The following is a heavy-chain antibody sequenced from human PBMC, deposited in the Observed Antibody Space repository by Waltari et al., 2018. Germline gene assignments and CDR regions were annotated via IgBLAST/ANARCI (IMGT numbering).Heavy chain of an antibody. CDR3: VRGLYSGSFDVYDH. V-gene: IGHV3-9*01. CDR1: GFTFYDFS. Sequence: EVQLVESGGGLVQPGRSLRLPCAASGFTFYDFSLHWVRQVPGKGLEWVASLTWNSDTIYYADSVKGRFTVSRDNAKKSLYLQMNSLRPEDRALYYCVRGLYSGSFDVYDHWGQGALVTVSS. J-gene: IGHJ4*02. D-gene: IGHD1-26*01. CDR2: LTWNSDTI.